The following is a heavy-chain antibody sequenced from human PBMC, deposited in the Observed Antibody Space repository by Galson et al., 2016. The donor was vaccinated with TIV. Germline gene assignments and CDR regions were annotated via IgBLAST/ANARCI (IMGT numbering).Heavy chain of an antibody. CDR2: IIESGRTI. Sequence: SLRLSCAATGFSFSSYEMNWVRQAPGKGLEWVSYIIESGRTIYYADSVKGRFTLSRDNSQNTLYLQMSSLRAEDTAVYYCARERSPSLRYFDWLKNYSLDVWGQGTTVTVSS. J-gene: IGHJ6*02. V-gene: IGHV3-48*03. CDR1: GFSFSSYE. D-gene: IGHD3-9*01. CDR3: ARERSPSLRYFDWLKNYSLDV.